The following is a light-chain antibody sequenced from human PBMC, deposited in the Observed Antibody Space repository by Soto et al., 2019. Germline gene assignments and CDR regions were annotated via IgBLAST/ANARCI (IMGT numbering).Light chain of an antibody. Sequence: QSALTQPRSVSGSPGQSVTISCTGNSSDVGGYKHVSWYQQHPGKAPKLMIYDVSKRPSGVPDRFSASKSGNTASLTISGLQAEDEADYYCCSYAGSYSVVFGGGTKLTVL. CDR3: CSYAGSYSVV. CDR2: DVS. V-gene: IGLV2-11*01. J-gene: IGLJ2*01. CDR1: SSDVGGYKH.